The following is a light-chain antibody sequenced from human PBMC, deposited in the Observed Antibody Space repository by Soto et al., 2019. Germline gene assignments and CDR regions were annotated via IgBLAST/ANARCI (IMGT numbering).Light chain of an antibody. J-gene: IGLJ1*01. CDR3: CSYARSSPYV. Sequence: QAVLTQPASVSGSPGQGITISCTGNSSDVGGYNYVSWYQHPPGKAPKLMIYDVSNRPSGVSNRFSGSKSGNTASLTISGLRAEDEAHYYCCSYARSSPYVFGTGTKVTVL. CDR2: DVS. V-gene: IGLV2-14*03. CDR1: SSDVGGYNY.